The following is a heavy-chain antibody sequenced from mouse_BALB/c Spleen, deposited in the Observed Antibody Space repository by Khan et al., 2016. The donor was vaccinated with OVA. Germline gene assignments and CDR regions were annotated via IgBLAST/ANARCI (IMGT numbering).Heavy chain of an antibody. J-gene: IGHJ2*01. Sequence: EVKLLESGPGLVKPSQSLSLTCTVTGYSITSGYGWNWIRQFPGNKLEWLGYISYSGSTNYNPSLNSRISITRDKSKNQFFLQLNSVTTEDTATYYCARTARIKYWGQGTTLTVSS. CDR1: GYSITSGYG. D-gene: IGHD1-2*01. CDR3: ARTARIKY. V-gene: IGHV3-2*02. CDR2: ISYSGST.